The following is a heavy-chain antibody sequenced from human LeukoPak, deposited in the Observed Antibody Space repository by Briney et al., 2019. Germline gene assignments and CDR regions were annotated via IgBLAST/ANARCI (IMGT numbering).Heavy chain of an antibody. Sequence: SVKVSCKASGYTFTSYDINWVRPATGQGLEWMGWMNPNSGNTGYAQKFQGRVTMTRNTSISTAYMELSSLRSEDTAVYYCARVGRAYCGGDCPNWFDTWGQGTLVTVSS. CDR2: MNPNSGNT. CDR3: ARVGRAYCGGDCPNWFDT. V-gene: IGHV1-8*01. D-gene: IGHD2-21*02. J-gene: IGHJ5*02. CDR1: GYTFTSYD.